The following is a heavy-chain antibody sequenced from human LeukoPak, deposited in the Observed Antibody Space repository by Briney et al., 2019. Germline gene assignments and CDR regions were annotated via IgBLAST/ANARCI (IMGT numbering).Heavy chain of an antibody. D-gene: IGHD6-19*01. Sequence: SETLSLTCTVSGGSISSGSYYWSWIRQPAGTGLEWIGRIYTSGSTNYNPSLKSRVTISVDTSKKQFSLKLSSVTAADTAVYYCARADGGWYYFDYWGQGTLVTVSS. CDR3: ARADGGWYYFDY. V-gene: IGHV4-61*02. CDR1: GGSISSGSYY. J-gene: IGHJ4*02. CDR2: IYTSGST.